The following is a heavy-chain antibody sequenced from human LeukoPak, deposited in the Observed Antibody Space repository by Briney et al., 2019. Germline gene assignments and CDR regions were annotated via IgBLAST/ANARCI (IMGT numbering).Heavy chain of an antibody. V-gene: IGHV3-30*19. J-gene: IGHJ3*01. CDR2: ISYDGNKQ. D-gene: IGHD6-19*01. Sequence: GGSLRLSCAASGFTFSSYGMHWVRQAPGKGLEWMAVISYDGNKQYYADSVKGRFTISRDNSENTIYLQVNSLRPEDTAVYYCARDRGGWYKDALDVWGQGTMLTVSS. CDR3: ARDRGGWYKDALDV. CDR1: GFTFSSYG.